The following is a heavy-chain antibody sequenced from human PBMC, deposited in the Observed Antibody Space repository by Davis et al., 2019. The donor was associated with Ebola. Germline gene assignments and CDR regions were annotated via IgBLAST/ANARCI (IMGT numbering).Heavy chain of an antibody. J-gene: IGHJ6*02. D-gene: IGHD6-13*01. Sequence: MPSETLSLTCTVSGGSISSYYWSWIRQPPGKGLEWIGYIYYSGSTNYNPSLKSRVTISVDTSKNQFSLKLSSVTAADTAVYYCARGYSSSWYTKGIVDVWGQGTTVTVSS. CDR1: GGSISSYY. CDR3: ARGYSSSWYTKGIVDV. CDR2: IYYSGST. V-gene: IGHV4-59*12.